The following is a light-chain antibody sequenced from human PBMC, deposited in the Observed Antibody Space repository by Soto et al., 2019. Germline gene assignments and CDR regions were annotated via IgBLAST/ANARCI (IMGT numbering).Light chain of an antibody. CDR2: DVS. CDR1: SSDVGGYNH. V-gene: IGLV2-14*01. Sequence: QSVLTQPASVSGSPGQSITISCTGTSSDVGGYNHVAWYQQHPGKAPKLIIYDVSNRPSGVSNRFSGSKSGNTASLTISGLQAEDEADYYCSSNTGSSTTPVVFGGGTQLTVL. CDR3: SSNTGSSTTPVV. J-gene: IGLJ2*01.